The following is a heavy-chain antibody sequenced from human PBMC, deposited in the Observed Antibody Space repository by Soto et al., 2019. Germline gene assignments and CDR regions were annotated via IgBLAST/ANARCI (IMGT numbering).Heavy chain of an antibody. CDR2: ISYDGSNK. CDR3: AKETGYSSS. V-gene: IGHV3-30*18. CDR1: GFTFSSYG. Sequence: PGGSLRLSCAASGFTFSSYGMHWVRQAPGKGLEWVAVISYDGSNKYYADSVKGRFTISRDNSKNTLYLQMNSLRAEDTAVYYCAKETGYSSSWGQGTLVTAPQ. J-gene: IGHJ5*02. D-gene: IGHD6-13*01.